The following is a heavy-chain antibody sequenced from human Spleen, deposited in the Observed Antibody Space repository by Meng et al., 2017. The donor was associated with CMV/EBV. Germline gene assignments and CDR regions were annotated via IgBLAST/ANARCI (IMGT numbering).Heavy chain of an antibody. J-gene: IGHJ4*02. V-gene: IGHV4-34*01. CDR3: ARGLRQWLPRG. D-gene: IGHD6-19*01. CDR2: INHSGST. Sequence: LPCSVYGGSFGGYYWSWIRQPPGNGLEWIGEINHSGSTNYNPSLKSRVTISVDTSKNQFSLKLSSVTAADTAVYYCARGLRQWLPRGWGQGTLVTVSS. CDR1: GGSFGGYY.